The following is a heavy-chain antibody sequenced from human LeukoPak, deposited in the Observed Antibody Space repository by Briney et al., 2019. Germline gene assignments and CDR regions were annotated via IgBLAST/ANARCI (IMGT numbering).Heavy chain of an antibody. Sequence: SETLSLTCTVSGGSISSGGYYWSWIRQHPGKGLEWIGYIYYSGSTYYNPSLKCRVTISVDTSKNQFSLKLSSVTAADTAVYYCARGLPGYFDWLSYYFDYWGQGTLVTVSS. CDR1: GGSISSGGYY. J-gene: IGHJ4*02. CDR2: IYYSGST. V-gene: IGHV4-31*03. D-gene: IGHD3-9*01. CDR3: ARGLPGYFDWLSYYFDY.